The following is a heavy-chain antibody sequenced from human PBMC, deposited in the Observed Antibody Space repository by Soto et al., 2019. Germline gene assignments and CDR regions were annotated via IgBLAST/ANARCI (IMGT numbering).Heavy chain of an antibody. D-gene: IGHD3-10*01. V-gene: IGHV4-4*02. CDR2: IYHSGGA. CDR1: GASVSSTYW. J-gene: IGHJ6*02. CDR3: TTQGFGILHGLVDV. Sequence: SETLSLTCAVSGASVSSTYWWSWCRQPPGKGPEWIGEIYHSGGASYNPSLKSRLFISVDTSKNQVSLNLASVTAADTAVYYCTTQGFGILHGLVDVWGQGTTVTVSS.